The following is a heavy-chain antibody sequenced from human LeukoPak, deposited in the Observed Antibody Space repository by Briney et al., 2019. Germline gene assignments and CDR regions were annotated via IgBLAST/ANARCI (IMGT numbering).Heavy chain of an antibody. J-gene: IGHJ4*02. CDR1: GGPISSGGYY. Sequence: SQTLSLTCTVSGGPISSGGYYWSWIRQHPGKGLEWIGYIHYSGSTYYSPSLKSRVTISVDTSKNQFSLKLSSVTAADTAVYYCAGSRIGYSDSSGFFDSWGQGTLVTVSS. D-gene: IGHD3-22*01. CDR3: AGSRIGYSDSSGFFDS. CDR2: IHYSGST. V-gene: IGHV4-31*03.